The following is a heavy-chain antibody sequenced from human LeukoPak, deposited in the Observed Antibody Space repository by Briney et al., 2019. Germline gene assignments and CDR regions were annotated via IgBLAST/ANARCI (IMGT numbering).Heavy chain of an antibody. D-gene: IGHD2-15*01. J-gene: IGHJ4*02. CDR1: GFTFSSYS. CDR2: ISSSSSYI. CDR3: ARDLGEAAATLPFDY. Sequence: GGSLRLSCAASGFTFSSYSMNWVRQAPGKGLEWVSSISSSSSYIYYADSVKGRFTISRDNAKNSLYLQMNSLRAEDTAVYYCARDLGEAAATLPFDYWGQGTLVTVPS. V-gene: IGHV3-21*01.